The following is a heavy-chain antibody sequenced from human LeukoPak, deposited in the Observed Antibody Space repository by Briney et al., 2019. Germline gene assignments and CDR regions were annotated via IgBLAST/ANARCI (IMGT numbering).Heavy chain of an antibody. CDR1: GGSISSSSYY. D-gene: IGHD6-19*01. CDR3: ARGTIAVAALFDN. J-gene: IGHJ4*02. V-gene: IGHV4-61*01. Sequence: KPSETLSLTCTVSGGSISSSSYYWSWIRQPPGKGLEWIGYIYYSGSTNYNPSLRSRVTISVDTSKNQFSLKLSSVTAADTAVYYCARGTIAVAALFDNWGQGTLVTVSS. CDR2: IYYSGST.